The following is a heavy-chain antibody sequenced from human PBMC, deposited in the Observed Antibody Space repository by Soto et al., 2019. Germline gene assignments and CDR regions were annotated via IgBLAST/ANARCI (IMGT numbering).Heavy chain of an antibody. Sequence: GASVKVYCKASGGTFSSYAISWVRQAPGQGLEWMGGIIPIFGTANYAQKFQGRVTITADESTSTAYMELSSLRSEDTAVYYCARLARFAWDWFDPWGQGTLVTVSS. D-gene: IGHD3-10*01. CDR2: IIPIFGTA. V-gene: IGHV1-69*13. CDR1: GGTFSSYA. J-gene: IGHJ5*02. CDR3: ARLARFAWDWFDP.